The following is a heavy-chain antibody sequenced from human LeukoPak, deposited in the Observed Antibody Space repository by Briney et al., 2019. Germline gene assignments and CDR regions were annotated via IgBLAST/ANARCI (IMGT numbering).Heavy chain of an antibody. CDR1: GFTFSSYW. D-gene: IGHD3-22*01. J-gene: IGHJ3*02. V-gene: IGHV3-30*02. Sequence: PGGSLRLSCAASGFTFSSYWMDWVRQAPGKGLEWVAFIRYDGSNKYYADSVKGRFTISRDNSKNTLYLQMNSLRAEDTAVYYCAKEMRYYDSSGYPPDAFDIWGQGTMVTVSS. CDR2: IRYDGSNK. CDR3: AKEMRYYDSSGYPPDAFDI.